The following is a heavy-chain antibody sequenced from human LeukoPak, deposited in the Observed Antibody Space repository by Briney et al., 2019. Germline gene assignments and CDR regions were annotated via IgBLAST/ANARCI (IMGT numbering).Heavy chain of an antibody. CDR3: AIRYYYDSSGYL. CDR2: ISGSGGST. D-gene: IGHD3-22*01. V-gene: IGHV3-23*01. CDR1: GFTFSSYA. Sequence: GSLRLSCAASGFTFSSYAMSWVRQAPGKGLEWVSAISGSGGSTYYADSVKGRFTISRGNSKNTLYLQMNSLRAEDTAVYYCAIRYYYDSSGYLWGQGTLVTVSS. J-gene: IGHJ5*02.